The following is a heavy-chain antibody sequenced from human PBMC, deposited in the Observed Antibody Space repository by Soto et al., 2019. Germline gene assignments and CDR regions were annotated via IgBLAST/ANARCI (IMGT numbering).Heavy chain of an antibody. Sequence: QVQLVQSGAEVKKHGASVKVSCKASGYTFTSYGISWVRQAPGQGLECMGWISAYNGNTNYAQKLQGRVTMTTDTSTSTAYMELRSLRSEDTAVYYCARDWGLEGQPDDAFDIWGQGTMVTVSS. CDR3: ARDWGLEGQPDDAFDI. CDR2: ISAYNGNT. CDR1: GYTFTSYG. V-gene: IGHV1-18*01. J-gene: IGHJ3*02. D-gene: IGHD1-1*01.